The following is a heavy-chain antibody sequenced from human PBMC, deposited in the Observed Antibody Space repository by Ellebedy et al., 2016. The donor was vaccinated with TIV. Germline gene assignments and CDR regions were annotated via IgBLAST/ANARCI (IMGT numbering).Heavy chain of an antibody. CDR2: ISGNGISA. CDR3: AKGARDYSGGYYYYAMDV. CDR1: GFTFSNYA. V-gene: IGHV3-23*01. Sequence: GESLKISCAASGFTFSNYAMSWVRQSPGKGLEWVSGISGNGISAYYAGSVEGRFTFSRDNSQNSLYLQMNSLRVEDTAVYYCAKGARDYSGGYYYYAMDVWGQGTTVTVSS. J-gene: IGHJ6*02. D-gene: IGHD2-15*01.